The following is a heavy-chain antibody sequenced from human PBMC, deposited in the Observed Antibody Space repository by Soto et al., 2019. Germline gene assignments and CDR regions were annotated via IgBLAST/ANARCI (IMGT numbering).Heavy chain of an antibody. D-gene: IGHD1-26*01. Sequence: EVQLVESGGGLIQPGGSLRLSCAASGFNVGNNYMNRVRQAPGKGLEWVSVIYTAGETYYADSVKGRFTISRDISENTLYLQMHSLRAEDTAVYYCARTPRESGSYYYHGLDVWGQGTTVTVSS. CDR3: ARTPRESGSYYYHGLDV. V-gene: IGHV3-53*01. J-gene: IGHJ6*02. CDR2: IYTAGET. CDR1: GFNVGNNY.